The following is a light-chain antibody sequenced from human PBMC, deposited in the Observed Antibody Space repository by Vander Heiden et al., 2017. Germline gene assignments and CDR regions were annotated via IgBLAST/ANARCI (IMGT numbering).Light chain of an antibody. V-gene: IGLV7-46*01. CDR2: DTN. Sequence: AVVTQEPSPTVSPGGTVTLTCDSSTGAVTSTHYPYWFQQKPGQAPRTLIYDTNSKHSWTPARFSGSLVGGKAALTLSGAQPEDEAEYYCLLAYTGGYVFGTGTKVTVL. CDR1: TGAVTSTHY. CDR3: LLAYTGGYV. J-gene: IGLJ1*01.